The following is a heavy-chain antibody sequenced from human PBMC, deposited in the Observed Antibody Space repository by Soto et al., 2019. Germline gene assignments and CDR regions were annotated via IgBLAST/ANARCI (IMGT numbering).Heavy chain of an antibody. CDR1: GYTFTSYD. Sequence: QVQLVQSGAEVKKPGASVKVSCKASGYTFTSYDINWVRQATGQGLEWMGWMNPNSGNTGYAQKFQGRVTMTRNTSISTAYMELSSLRSEDTAVYYCARSPPYSNLYYYYYMDVWGKGTTVTVSS. CDR3: ARSPPYSNLYYYYYMDV. V-gene: IGHV1-8*01. CDR2: MNPNSGNT. J-gene: IGHJ6*03. D-gene: IGHD4-4*01.